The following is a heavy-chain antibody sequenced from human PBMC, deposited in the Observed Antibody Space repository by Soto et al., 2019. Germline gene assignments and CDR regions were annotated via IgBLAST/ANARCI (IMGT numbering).Heavy chain of an antibody. J-gene: IGHJ6*02. D-gene: IGHD6-13*01. CDR3: PRREAAAGHV. CDR1: GFTFSDHY. V-gene: IGHV3-72*01. Sequence: GGSLRLSCAASGFTFSDHYMDWVRQAPGKGLEWVGRTRNKANSYTTDYAASVKGRFTISRDDSKNSLHLQMNSLKTEDTAVYYRPRREAAAGHVWGHGTTLTVSS. CDR2: TRNKANSYTT.